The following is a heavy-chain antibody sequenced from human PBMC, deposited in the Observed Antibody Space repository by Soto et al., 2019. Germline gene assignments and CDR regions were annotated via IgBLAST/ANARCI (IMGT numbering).Heavy chain of an antibody. Sequence: ASVKVSCKASGYTFTSYGISWVRQAPGQGLEWMGWISAYNGNTNYAQKLQGRVTMTTDTSTSTAYMELRSLRSDDTAVYYCARDQNPTAPSLITYYYGSGEWRQGTLVTVSS. CDR3: ARDQNPTAPSLITYYYGSGE. CDR1: GYTFTSYG. CDR2: ISAYNGNT. D-gene: IGHD3-10*01. V-gene: IGHV1-18*01. J-gene: IGHJ4*02.